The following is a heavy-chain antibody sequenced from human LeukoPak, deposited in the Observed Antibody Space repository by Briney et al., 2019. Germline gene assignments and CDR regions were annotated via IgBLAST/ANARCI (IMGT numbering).Heavy chain of an antibody. Sequence: GGSLRLSCSASGFTFSGHFMHWVRQAPGKGLEYVSSISINGDKTYYAESVKGRFTISRDNSKNTLYFQLSSLRVEDTAVYYCIKDRIGTWSFDHWGQGTLLTVSS. CDR1: GFTFSGHF. CDR3: IKDRIGTWSFDH. V-gene: IGHV3-64D*06. J-gene: IGHJ4*02. D-gene: IGHD1-26*01. CDR2: ISINGDKT.